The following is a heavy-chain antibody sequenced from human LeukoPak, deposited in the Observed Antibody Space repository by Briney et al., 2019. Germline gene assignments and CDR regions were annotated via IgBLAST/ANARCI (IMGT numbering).Heavy chain of an antibody. CDR3: AKDLISSGYYPLYYFDY. V-gene: IGHV3-30*02. J-gene: IGHJ4*02. D-gene: IGHD3-22*01. Sequence: GGSLRLSCAASGFTFSTSGMHWVRQAPGKGLEWVAFIRYDGSNRHYADSVKGRFTISRDNSKNTLYLQMNSLRAEDTAVYYCAKDLISSGYYPLYYFDYWGQGTLVTVSS. CDR1: GFTFSTSG. CDR2: IRYDGSNR.